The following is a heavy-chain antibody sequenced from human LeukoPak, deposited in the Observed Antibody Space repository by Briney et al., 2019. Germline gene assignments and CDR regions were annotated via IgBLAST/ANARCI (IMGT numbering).Heavy chain of an antibody. CDR2: IYYSGST. CDR3: AREGLSGVVAAT. Sequence: SETLSLTCSVSGGSLNSYYWGWIRQPPGKGLEWIGSIYYSGSTYYNPSLKSRVTISVDTSKNQFSLKLSSVTAADTAVYYCAREGLSGVVAATWGQGTLVTVSS. V-gene: IGHV4-39*07. D-gene: IGHD2-15*01. J-gene: IGHJ5*02. CDR1: GGSLNSYY.